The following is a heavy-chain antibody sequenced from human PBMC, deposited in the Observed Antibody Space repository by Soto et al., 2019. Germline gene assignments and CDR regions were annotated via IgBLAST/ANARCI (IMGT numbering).Heavy chain of an antibody. CDR3: ARSEMTYNWND. J-gene: IGHJ4*02. V-gene: IGHV3-23*04. CDR1: GFTFTRYS. D-gene: IGHD1-1*01. CDR2: ISGSGEMT. Sequence: EVQLVEPGGGLVKPGGSLRLSCAASGFTFTRYSMNWVRQAPGKGLEWVSSISGSGEMTHYAESVKGRFTISRDNSKNTLYLQMESLRAEDTALYYCARSEMTYNWNDWGQGTLVTVSS.